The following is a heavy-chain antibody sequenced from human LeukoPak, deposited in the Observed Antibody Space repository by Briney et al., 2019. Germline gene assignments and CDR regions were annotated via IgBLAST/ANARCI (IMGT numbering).Heavy chain of an antibody. CDR1: GGSISSGSYY. Sequence: PSETLSLTCTVAGGSISSGSYYWSWIRQPAGKGLEWIGRIYTSGSTNYNPSLKSRVTISVDTSKNQFSLKLSSVTAADTAVYYCATGGPALPGPYWYFDLWGRGILVTVSS. CDR2: IYTSGST. V-gene: IGHV4-61*02. J-gene: IGHJ2*01. CDR3: ATGGPALPGPYWYFDL. D-gene: IGHD3-16*01.